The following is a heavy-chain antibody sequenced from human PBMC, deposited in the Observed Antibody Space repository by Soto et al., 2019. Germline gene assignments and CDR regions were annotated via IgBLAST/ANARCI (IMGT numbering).Heavy chain of an antibody. CDR1: GFTFSRYA. CDR3: AKSITILRDAFDI. V-gene: IGHV3-23*01. CDR2: ISVSGGST. J-gene: IGHJ3*02. Sequence: GGSLRLSCAASGFTFSRYAISWVRQAPGKGLEWVSAISVSGGSTYYADSVKGRFTISRDNSKNTLYLQMNSLRAEDTAVYYCAKSITILRDAFDIWGQGTMVTVSS. D-gene: IGHD3-3*01.